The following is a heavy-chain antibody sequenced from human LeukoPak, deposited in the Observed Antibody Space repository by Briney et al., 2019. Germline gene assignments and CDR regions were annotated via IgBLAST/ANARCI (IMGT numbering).Heavy chain of an antibody. CDR3: AKDGGSGYDYRGLYYFDY. Sequence: PGGSLRLSCVVSGFTFSSYAMSWVRQAPGKGLEWVSSISGSGSSTFYADSVKGRFTVSRDNSKNTLYPQMSSLRAEDTAVYYCAKDGGSGYDYRGLYYFDYWGQGTLVTVSS. V-gene: IGHV3-23*01. CDR1: GFTFSSYA. J-gene: IGHJ4*02. CDR2: ISGSGSST. D-gene: IGHD5-12*01.